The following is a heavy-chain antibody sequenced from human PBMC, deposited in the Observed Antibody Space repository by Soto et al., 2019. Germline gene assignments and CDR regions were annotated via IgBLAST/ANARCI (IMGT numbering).Heavy chain of an antibody. CDR1: GFTFDDYA. CDR3: ANEPYRSYSDPNTLFDY. CDR2: ISWNSGSI. D-gene: IGHD4-17*01. J-gene: IGHJ4*02. V-gene: IGHV3-9*01. Sequence: EVQLVESGGGLVQPGRSLRLSCAASGFTFDDYAMHWVRQAPGKGLEWVSGISWNSGSIGYADSVKGRFTISRDNAKNSMKLQMHSLSAEDTALYYCANEPYRSYSDPNTLFDYWGQGTLVTVSS.